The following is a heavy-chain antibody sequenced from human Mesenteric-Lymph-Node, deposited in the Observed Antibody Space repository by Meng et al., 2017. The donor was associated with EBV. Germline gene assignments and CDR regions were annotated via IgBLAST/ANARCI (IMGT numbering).Heavy chain of an antibody. Sequence: LQWQESGPGLVKPSETLSLTCTVSGGSISSSSYYWGWIRQPPGKGLEWIGNIYYSGSTYYSPSLESRVTISVDTSKNQFSLKLSSVTAADSAVYYCARRISSGWMDSWGQGTLVTVSS. J-gene: IGHJ5*01. D-gene: IGHD6-19*01. CDR2: IYYSGST. V-gene: IGHV4-39*01. CDR3: ARRISSGWMDS. CDR1: GGSISSSSYY.